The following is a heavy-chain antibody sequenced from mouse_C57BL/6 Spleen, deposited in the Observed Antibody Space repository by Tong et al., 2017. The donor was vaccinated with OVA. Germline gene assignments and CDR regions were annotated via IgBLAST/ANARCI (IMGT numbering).Heavy chain of an antibody. CDR2: IYPYNGVS. CDR3: ARSMVTTLRDWYFDV. J-gene: IGHJ1*03. V-gene: IGHV1-31*01. CDR1: GYSFTGYY. Sequence: EVQLQESGPELVKPGASVKISCTASGYSFTGYYMHWVKQSPGNILDWIGYIYPYNGVSSYNQKFKGKATLTVDKSSSTAYMELRSLTSEDYAVYFCARSMVTTLRDWYFDVWGTGTTVTVSS. D-gene: IGHD2-3*01.